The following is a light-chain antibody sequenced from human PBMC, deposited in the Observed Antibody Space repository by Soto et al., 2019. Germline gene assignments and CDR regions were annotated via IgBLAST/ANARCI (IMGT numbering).Light chain of an antibody. CDR1: QSVSSSY. Sequence: EIVLTQSPGTLSLSPGERATLSCRASQSVSSSYLAWYQQKPGQAPRLLIYDASNRAAGIPARFSGSGSGTDFTLTISSLEPEDFAIYDCQQRQYWPPITFGQGTRLEIK. V-gene: IGKV3D-20*02. CDR2: DAS. CDR3: QQRQYWPPIT. J-gene: IGKJ5*01.